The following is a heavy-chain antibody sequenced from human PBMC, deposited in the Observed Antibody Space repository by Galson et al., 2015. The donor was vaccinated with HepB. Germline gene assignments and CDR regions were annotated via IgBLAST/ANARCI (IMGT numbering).Heavy chain of an antibody. CDR3: ARVLQTGYANWFDP. CDR1: GDSVSSISAA. CDR2: TYYRSKWYN. J-gene: IGHJ5*02. Sequence: CAISGDSVSSISAAWNWIRQSPSRGLEWLGRTYYRSKWYNDYAVSVKSRLSINPDTSKNQFSLQLNSVTPEDTAVYYCARVLQTGYANWFDPWGQGTLVTVSS. D-gene: IGHD2-8*01. V-gene: IGHV6-1*01.